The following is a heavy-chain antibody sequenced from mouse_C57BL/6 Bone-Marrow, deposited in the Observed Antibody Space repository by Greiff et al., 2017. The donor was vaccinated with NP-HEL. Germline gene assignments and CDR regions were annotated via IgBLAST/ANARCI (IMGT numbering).Heavy chain of an antibody. D-gene: IGHD2-2*01. CDR2: IHHNSGST. CDR3: ARYGYILDY. J-gene: IGHJ2*01. V-gene: IGHV1-64*01. Sequence: QVQLQQPGAELVKPGASVKLSCNASGYTFTSYWMHWVKQRPGQGLEWIGMIHHNSGSTNYNEKFKSKATLTVDKSSSTAYMQLSSLTSEDSAVYYCARYGYILDYWGQGTTLTVAS. CDR1: GYTFTSYW.